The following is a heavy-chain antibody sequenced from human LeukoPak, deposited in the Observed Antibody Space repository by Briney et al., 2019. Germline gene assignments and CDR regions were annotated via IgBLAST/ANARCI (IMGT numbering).Heavy chain of an antibody. Sequence: PSETLSLTCTVSGGSINTYYWSWIRQPPGKGLEWIASVYHSGTSNYNPSLRSRVTISVDTSKNQFSLRVNSVTAADTALYYCARGWLDYYYYYMDVWGKGTTVTVSS. J-gene: IGHJ6*03. CDR1: GGSINTYY. V-gene: IGHV4-59*01. CDR3: ARGWLDYYYYYMDV. CDR2: VYHSGTS. D-gene: IGHD6-19*01.